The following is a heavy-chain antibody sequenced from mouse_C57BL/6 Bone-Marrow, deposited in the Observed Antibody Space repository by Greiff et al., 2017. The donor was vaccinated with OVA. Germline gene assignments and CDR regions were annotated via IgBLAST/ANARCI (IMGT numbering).Heavy chain of an antibody. CDR1: GYTFTSYW. V-gene: IGHV1-72*01. D-gene: IGHD3-3*01. Sequence: QVQLQQPGAELVKPGASVKLSCKASGYTFTSYWMHWVKQRPGRGLEWIGRIDPNRGGTKYNEKFKSKATLTVDKPSSTAYMQRSSRTSEDSAVYYGARGGGRGRLGWFAYWGQGTLVTVSA. J-gene: IGHJ3*01. CDR2: IDPNRGGT. CDR3: ARGGGRGRLGWFAY.